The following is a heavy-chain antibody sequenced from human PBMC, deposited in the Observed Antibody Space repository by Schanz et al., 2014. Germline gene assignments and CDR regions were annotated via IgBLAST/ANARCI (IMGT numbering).Heavy chain of an antibody. CDR2: VSSNNIYT. V-gene: IGHV3-11*06. J-gene: IGHJ3*02. CDR3: ARDMLRRYGALEI. D-gene: IGHD2-8*01. Sequence: QVQLVESGGGLVKPGGSLRLSCAASGFIFNDYYMTWIRQAPGKGLEWVSYVSSNNIYTKYADSVRGRFTISRDNAKNSLFLQMNSLRADDTAVYYCARDMLRRYGALEIWGRGTMVTVSS. CDR1: GFIFNDYY.